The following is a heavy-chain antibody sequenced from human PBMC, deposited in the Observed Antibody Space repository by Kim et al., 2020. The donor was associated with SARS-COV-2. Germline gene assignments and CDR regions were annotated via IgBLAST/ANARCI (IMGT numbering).Heavy chain of an antibody. J-gene: IGHJ4*02. CDR1: GGSISSYY. D-gene: IGHD6-6*01. CDR2: IYYSGST. Sequence: SETLSLTCTVSGGSISSYYWSWIRQPPGKGLEWIGYIYYSGSTNYNPSLKSRVTISVDTSKNQFSLKLSSVTAADTAVYYCARVERAAQSGGELGDWGQGTLVTVSS. V-gene: IGHV4-59*01. CDR3: ARVERAAQSGGELGD.